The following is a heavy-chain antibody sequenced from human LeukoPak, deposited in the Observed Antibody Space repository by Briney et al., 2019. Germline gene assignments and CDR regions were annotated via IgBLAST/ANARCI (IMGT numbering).Heavy chain of an antibody. D-gene: IGHD3-10*01. CDR1: GYSFTSCW. CDR2: IYPGDSDT. CDR3: ARGASGSYYYAGGLDY. J-gene: IGHJ4*02. Sequence: GESLKISCKGSGYSFTSCWIGWVRQMPGKGLEWMGIIYPGDSDTRYSPSFQGQVTISVDKSTSTAYLQWSNLKASDTAMYYCARGASGSYYYAGGLDYWGQGTLVTVSS. V-gene: IGHV5-51*01.